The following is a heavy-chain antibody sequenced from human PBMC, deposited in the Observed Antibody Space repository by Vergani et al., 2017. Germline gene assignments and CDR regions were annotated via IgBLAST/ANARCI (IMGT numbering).Heavy chain of an antibody. CDR2: IYTSGST. D-gene: IGHD3-10*01. CDR3: ARGGVLWVGAAGNYYYYGMDV. CDR1: GGSISSYY. Sequence: QVQLQESGPGLVKPSETLSLTCTVSGGSISSYYWSWIRQPAGKGLEWIGRIYTSGSTNYNPSLKSRVTMTVDTSKNQFSLKLSSVTAADTAVYYCARGGVLWVGAAGNYYYYGMDVWGQGTTVTVSS. J-gene: IGHJ6*02. V-gene: IGHV4-4*07.